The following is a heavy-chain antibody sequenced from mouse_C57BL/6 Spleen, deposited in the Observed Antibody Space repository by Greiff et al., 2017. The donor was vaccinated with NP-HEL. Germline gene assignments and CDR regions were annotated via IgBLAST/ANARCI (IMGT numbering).Heavy chain of an antibody. Sequence: QVQLKESGAELVKPGASVKLSCTASGYTFTEYTIHWVQQRSGQGLEWIGWFYPGSGSIKYNEKFKDKATLTADKSSSTVYMELSRLTSEDSAVYFCARHQDYDYDEGFAYWGQGTLVTVSA. CDR3: ARHQDYDYDEGFAY. J-gene: IGHJ3*01. D-gene: IGHD2-4*01. CDR2: FYPGSGSI. V-gene: IGHV1-62-2*01. CDR1: GYTFTEYT.